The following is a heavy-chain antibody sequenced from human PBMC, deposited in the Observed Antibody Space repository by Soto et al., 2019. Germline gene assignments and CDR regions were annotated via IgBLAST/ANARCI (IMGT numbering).Heavy chain of an antibody. D-gene: IGHD3-3*01. V-gene: IGHV1-69*06. CDR1: GGTFSRYA. CDR2: IIPIFGTA. Sequence: SVKVSCKASGGTFSRYAISWVRQAPGQGLEWMGGIIPIFGTANYAQKFQGRVTITADKSTSTAYMELSSLRSEDTAVYYCARWDTYYDFWSGYSDYYYYGMHVWGQAPTVTVSS. J-gene: IGHJ6*02. CDR3: ARWDTYYDFWSGYSDYYYYGMHV.